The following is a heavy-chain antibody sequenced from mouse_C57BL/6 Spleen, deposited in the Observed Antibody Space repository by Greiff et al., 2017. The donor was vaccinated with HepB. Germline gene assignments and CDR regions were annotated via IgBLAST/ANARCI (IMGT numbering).Heavy chain of an antibody. V-gene: IGHV1-50*01. CDR1: GYTFTSYW. Sequence: QVQLQQPGAELVKPGASVKLSCKASGYTFTSYWMQWVKQRPGQGLEWIGEIDPSDSYTNYNQKFKGKATLTVDTSSSTAYMQLSSLTSEDSAVYYCARKGELPNFDYWGQGTTLTVSS. D-gene: IGHD2-1*01. CDR3: ARKGELPNFDY. J-gene: IGHJ2*01. CDR2: IDPSDSYT.